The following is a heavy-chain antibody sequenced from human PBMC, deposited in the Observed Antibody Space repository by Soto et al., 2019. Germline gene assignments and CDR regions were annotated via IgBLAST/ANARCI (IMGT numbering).Heavy chain of an antibody. CDR1: GYTFTSYG. CDR3: ARDEIVVVVAATGGSYYYCGMDV. Sequence: QVQLVQSGAEVKKPGASVKVSCKASGYTFTSYGISWVRQAPGQGLAWMGWISAYNGNTNYAQKLQGRVTMTTDTSTSTAYMELRSLRSDDTAVYYCARDEIVVVVAATGGSYYYCGMDVWGQGTTVTVSS. CDR2: ISAYNGNT. J-gene: IGHJ6*02. V-gene: IGHV1-18*01. D-gene: IGHD2-15*01.